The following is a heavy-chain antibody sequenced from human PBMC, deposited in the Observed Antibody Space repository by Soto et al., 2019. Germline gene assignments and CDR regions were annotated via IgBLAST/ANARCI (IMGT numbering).Heavy chain of an antibody. J-gene: IGHJ4*02. CDR3: VKISWTADGVR. Sequence: EVQLVESGGGLVQPGGSLRLSCTASGFSFSNHWMYWVRRPPGKGLEWVAYIKQDGSETHYVDSVEGRFTITRDNAKNSLYLEMDSLIDDDTAVYYCVKISWTADGVRWGQGSLVTFSA. D-gene: IGHD3-10*01. CDR2: IKQDGSET. CDR1: GFSFSNHW. V-gene: IGHV3-7*01.